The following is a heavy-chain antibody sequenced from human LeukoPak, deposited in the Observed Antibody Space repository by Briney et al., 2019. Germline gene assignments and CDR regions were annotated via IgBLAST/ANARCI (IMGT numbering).Heavy chain of an antibody. CDR1: GGSFSGYY. J-gene: IGHJ6*03. Sequence: SETLSLTCAVYGGSFSGYYWSWIRKPPGKGLEWIGEINHRGSTNYNPSLKSRVTISVDTSKNQFSLKLSSVTAADTAVYYCARGFGFGERRYYYYMDVWGKGTTVTVSS. CDR3: ARGFGFGERRYYYYMDV. D-gene: IGHD3-10*01. CDR2: INHRGST. V-gene: IGHV4-34*01.